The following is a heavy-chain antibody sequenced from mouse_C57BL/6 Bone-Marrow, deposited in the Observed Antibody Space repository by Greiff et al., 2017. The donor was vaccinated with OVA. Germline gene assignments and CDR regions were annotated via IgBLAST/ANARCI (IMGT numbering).Heavy chain of an antibody. CDR3: ARREDYDSAGFAY. V-gene: IGHV5-12*01. Sequence: EVNVVESGGGLVQPGGSLKLSCAASGFTFSDYYMYWVRQTPEKRLEWVAYISNGGGSTYYPDTVKGRFTISRDNAKNTLYLQMSRLKSEDTAMYYCARREDYDSAGFAYWGQGTLVTVSA. D-gene: IGHD2-4*01. CDR1: GFTFSDYY. CDR2: ISNGGGST. J-gene: IGHJ3*01.